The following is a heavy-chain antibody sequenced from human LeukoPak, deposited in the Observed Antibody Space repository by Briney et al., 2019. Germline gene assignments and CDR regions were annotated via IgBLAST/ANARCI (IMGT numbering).Heavy chain of an antibody. D-gene: IGHD2-2*01. V-gene: IGHV3-23*01. Sequence: GGSLRLSCAASGFTFSSYGMSWVRQAPGKGLGWVSAISGSGGSTYYADSVKGRFTISRDNSKNTLYLQMNSLRAEDTAVYYCAKDRLVVVPAAIGGTHNWFDLWGQGTLVTVSS. J-gene: IGHJ5*02. CDR1: GFTFSSYG. CDR2: ISGSGGST. CDR3: AKDRLVVVPAAIGGTHNWFDL.